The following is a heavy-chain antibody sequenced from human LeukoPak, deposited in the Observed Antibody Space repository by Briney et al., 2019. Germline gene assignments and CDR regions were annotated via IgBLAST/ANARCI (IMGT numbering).Heavy chain of an antibody. J-gene: IGHJ4*02. CDR1: GFTFSSYW. V-gene: IGHV3-23*01. Sequence: GGSLRLSCAASGFTFSSYWMNWARQAPGKGLEWVSVISGSGGSTYYPDSVKGRFTISRDNSKNTLYLQMNSLRAEDTAVYYCAKQQPYDSSGYSPSWGQGTLVTVSS. CDR3: AKQQPYDSSGYSPS. CDR2: ISGSGGST. D-gene: IGHD3-22*01.